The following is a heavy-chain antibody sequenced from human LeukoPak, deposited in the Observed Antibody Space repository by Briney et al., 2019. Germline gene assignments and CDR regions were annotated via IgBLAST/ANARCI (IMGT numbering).Heavy chain of an antibody. J-gene: IGHJ4*02. D-gene: IGHD6-13*01. Sequence: TGGSLRLSCAASGFTFSDYYMSWIRQAPGKGLEGVSYISSSSSYTNYADSVKGRFTISRDNAKNSLYLQMNSLRAEDTAVYYCARDAHSSSWSFDYWGQGTLVTVSS. CDR3: ARDAHSSSWSFDY. CDR2: ISSSSSYT. V-gene: IGHV3-11*06. CDR1: GFTFSDYY.